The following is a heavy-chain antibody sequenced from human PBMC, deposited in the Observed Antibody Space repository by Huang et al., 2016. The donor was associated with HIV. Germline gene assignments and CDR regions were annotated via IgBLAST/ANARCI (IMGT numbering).Heavy chain of an antibody. CDR3: ARERMVGSTGIFDY. D-gene: IGHD1-26*01. CDR2: IRISGSTR. V-gene: IGHV3-11*01. Sequence: QVQLVESGGGLVKPGGSLRLSCAASGFPFSDYYMRWIRQAPGKGLEWGSWIRISGSTRYYADSVKGRFTISRDNAKNSLYLQMNNLRAEDTAVYYCARERMVGSTGIFDYWGQGTLVTVSS. J-gene: IGHJ4*02. CDR1: GFPFSDYY.